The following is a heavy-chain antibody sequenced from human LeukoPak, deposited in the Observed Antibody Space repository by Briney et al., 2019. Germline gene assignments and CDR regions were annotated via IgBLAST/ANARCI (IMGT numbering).Heavy chain of an antibody. CDR3: ARDQRFDP. V-gene: IGHV3-21*01. CDR2: ISSSMSYI. J-gene: IGHJ5*02. Sequence: GGSLRLSCAASGFTFSSYSMNWVRQAPGKGLEWVSSISSSMSYIYYAASVKRRSTISRDKAKTSLYLQMNSLRAEDTAVYYCARDQRFDPWGQGTLVTVSS. CDR1: GFTFSSYS.